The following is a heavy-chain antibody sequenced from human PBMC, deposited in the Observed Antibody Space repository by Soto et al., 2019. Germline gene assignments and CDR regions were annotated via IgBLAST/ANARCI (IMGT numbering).Heavy chain of an antibody. CDR1: GGSITSGDNYY. CDR3: ARHGSGSYYPVDS. J-gene: IGHJ4*02. CDR2: VHYNGRT. D-gene: IGHD3-10*01. V-gene: IGHV4-39*01. Sequence: QLQLQESGPGLVQPSETLSLTCTVSGGSITSGDNYYWGWIRQPPGQGLEYIGSVHYNGRTYYNPSLKSRVTVTADTSKNQFSLKLTSVTAADTAGYYCARHGSGSYYPVDSWGQGTLVTVSS.